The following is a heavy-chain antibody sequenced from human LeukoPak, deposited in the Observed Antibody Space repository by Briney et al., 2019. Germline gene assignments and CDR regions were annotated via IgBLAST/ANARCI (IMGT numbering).Heavy chain of an antibody. CDR1: GGTFSSYA. V-gene: IGHV1-69*13. Sequence: SVKVSCKASGGTFSSYAISWVRQAPGQGIEWMGGIIPIFGTANYAQKFQGRVTITADESTSTAYMELSSLRSEDTAVYYCARDIVVVPAAVNDAFDIWGQGTMVTVSS. CDR3: ARDIVVVPAAVNDAFDI. J-gene: IGHJ3*02. D-gene: IGHD2-2*01. CDR2: IIPIFGTA.